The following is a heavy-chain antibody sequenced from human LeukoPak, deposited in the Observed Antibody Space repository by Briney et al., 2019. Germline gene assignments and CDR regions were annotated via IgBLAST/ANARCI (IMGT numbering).Heavy chain of an antibody. CDR1: GGSLNGFY. V-gene: IGHV4-59*01. CDR3: ARYDSSDQYYDY. D-gene: IGHD3-22*01. J-gene: IGHJ4*02. CDR2: IYYRGTT. Sequence: PSETLSLTCIVSGGSLNGFYWSWIRQPPGKGLEWIGYIYYRGTTKYNPSLKSRVIISVDTSKNQFSLKLSSVTAADTAVYYCARYDSSDQYYDYWGQGTLVTVSA.